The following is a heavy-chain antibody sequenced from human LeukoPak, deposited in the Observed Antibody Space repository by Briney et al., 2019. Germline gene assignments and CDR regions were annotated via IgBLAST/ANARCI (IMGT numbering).Heavy chain of an antibody. CDR3: PKGYCTSTGCYRFDY. D-gene: IGHD2-2*01. CDR2: ISGSGGST. Sequence: GGSLRLSCAASGFTFSSYAMSWVRQAPGKGLEWVSAISGSGGSTYYADSVKGRFTISRDNSKNTLYLQMNSLRAEDTAVYYCPKGYCTSTGCYRFDYWGQGTLVTVSS. J-gene: IGHJ4*02. V-gene: IGHV3-23*01. CDR1: GFTFSSYA.